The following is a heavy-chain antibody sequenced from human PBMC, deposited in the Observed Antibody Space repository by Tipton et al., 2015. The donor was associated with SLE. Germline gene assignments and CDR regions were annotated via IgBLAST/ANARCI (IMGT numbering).Heavy chain of an antibody. V-gene: IGHV4-34*01. Sequence: TLSLTCTVSGGSISSYYWSWIRQPPGKGLEWIGEINHSGSTNYNPSLKSRVTISVDTSKNQFSLKLSSVTAADTAVYYCARGRLRDCMDVWGQGTTVTVSS. D-gene: IGHD3-10*01. CDR3: ARGRLRDCMDV. J-gene: IGHJ6*02. CDR1: GGSISSYY. CDR2: INHSGST.